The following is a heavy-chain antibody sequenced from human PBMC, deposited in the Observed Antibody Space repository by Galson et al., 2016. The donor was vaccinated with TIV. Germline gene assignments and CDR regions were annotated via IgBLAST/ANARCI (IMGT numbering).Heavy chain of an antibody. CDR1: GYIFTNYY. CDR3: TRDLGRLRDY. D-gene: IGHD1-26*01. V-gene: IGHV1-46*01. J-gene: IGHJ4*02. CDR2: IDPSSGGT. Sequence: SVKVSCKASGYIFTNYYFHWVRQAPGQGLEWMGVIDPSSGGTTYAQKFQARLIMTRDTSTPTVYMDLSSLKSGDTAVYYCTRDLGRLRDYWGQGTLVTVSS.